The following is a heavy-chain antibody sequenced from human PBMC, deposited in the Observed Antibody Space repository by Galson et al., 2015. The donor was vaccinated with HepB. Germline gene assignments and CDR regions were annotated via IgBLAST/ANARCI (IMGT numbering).Heavy chain of an antibody. CDR2: ISYEGSNK. J-gene: IGHJ4*02. Sequence: SPRLSCAASGFTFRTYGMHWVRQAPGKGLEWVAIISYEGSNKNYGASVKGRFTISRDNSKNTLYLQMNSLRGEDTAVYYCVKDSGTGYNYGYHLNYWGQGTLVTVSS. D-gene: IGHD5-18*01. CDR3: VKDSGTGYNYGYHLNY. V-gene: IGHV3-30*18. CDR1: GFTFRTYG.